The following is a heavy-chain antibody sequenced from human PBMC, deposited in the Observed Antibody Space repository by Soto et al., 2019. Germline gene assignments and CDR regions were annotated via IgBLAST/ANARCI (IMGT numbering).Heavy chain of an antibody. J-gene: IGHJ5*02. V-gene: IGHV1-69*06. CDR2: IIFIFRAP. Sequence: QVQLVQSGAEVKTPGSSVEVSCKAAGDTFNSYVVSWVRQAPGQGLEWMGGIIFIFRAPNYAQKFQRRVTITADKSTNTAYMKLSGLRSDDTALYYCARHREIYTWLDHWGQGTLVTVSS. CDR1: GDTFNSYV. D-gene: IGHD1-26*01. CDR3: ARHREIYTWLDH.